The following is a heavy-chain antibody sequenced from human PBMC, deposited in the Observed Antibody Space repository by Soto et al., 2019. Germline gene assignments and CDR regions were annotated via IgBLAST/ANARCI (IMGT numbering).Heavy chain of an antibody. CDR3: ARDPGIVGATANDY. Sequence: GASVKVSCKASGGTFSSYAISWVRQAPGQGLEWMGGIIPIFGTANYAQKFQGRVTITADESTSTAYMELSSLRSEDTAVYYCARDPGIVGATANDYWGQGTLVTVSS. J-gene: IGHJ4*02. D-gene: IGHD1-26*01. CDR1: GGTFSSYA. V-gene: IGHV1-69*13. CDR2: IIPIFGTA.